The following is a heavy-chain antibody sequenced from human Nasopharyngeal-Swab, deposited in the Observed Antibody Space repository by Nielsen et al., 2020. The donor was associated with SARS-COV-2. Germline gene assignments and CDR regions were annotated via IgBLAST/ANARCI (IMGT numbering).Heavy chain of an antibody. J-gene: IGHJ5*02. D-gene: IGHD1/OR15-1a*01. CDR3: ARGGRWWATTSRANNWFDP. V-gene: IGHV3-48*04. CDR2: ISSSSSSTI. Sequence: VRQAPGKGLEWVSYISSSSSSTIYYADSVKGRFTISRDNAKNSLYLQMNSLRAEDTAVYYCARGGRWWATTSRANNWFDPWGQGTLVTVSS.